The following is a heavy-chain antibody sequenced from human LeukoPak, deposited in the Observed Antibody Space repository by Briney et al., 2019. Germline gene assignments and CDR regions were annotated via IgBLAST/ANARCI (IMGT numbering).Heavy chain of an antibody. CDR2: ISSSGSST. V-gene: IGHV3-23*01. Sequence: GGSLRLSCAASEFTFSTFAMSWVRQSPGKGLEWVSTISSSGSSTYYADSVKGRFTVSRDNSRNTLYLQMNSLRAEDTAIYYCAKGGSSWARFDDWGQGTMVTVSP. CDR1: EFTFSTFA. CDR3: AKGGSSWARFDD. J-gene: IGHJ4*02. D-gene: IGHD6-13*01.